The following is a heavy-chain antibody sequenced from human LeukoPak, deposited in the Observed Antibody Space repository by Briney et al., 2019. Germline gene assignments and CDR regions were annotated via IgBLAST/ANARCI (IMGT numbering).Heavy chain of an antibody. Sequence: SETLSLPCTVSGRPISISSYYWRWIRQPPGKGLGWIGSIYYSGSTYYNPSLKSRVTISVDTSKNQFSLKLSSVTAADTAVYYCARATTMVRGVIIDFDYWGQGTLVTVSS. J-gene: IGHJ4*02. V-gene: IGHV4-39*01. CDR3: ARATTMVRGVIIDFDY. CDR2: IYYSGST. D-gene: IGHD3-10*01. CDR1: GRPISISSYY.